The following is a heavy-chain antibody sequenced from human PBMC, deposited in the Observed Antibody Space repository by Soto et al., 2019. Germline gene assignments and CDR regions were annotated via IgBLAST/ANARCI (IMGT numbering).Heavy chain of an antibody. Sequence: GGSLSFSCAATGFTFSVYAMTWVRQAPGKGLEWVSAVTANGGSTYSADSVKGRFTISRDNSKNTLFLQMNSLRAEDTAVYYCASLGVGDWANYYYYYGMDVWGQGTTVTVSS. CDR3: ASLGVGDWANYYYYYGMDV. CDR1: GFTFSVYA. CDR2: VTANGGST. D-gene: IGHD2-21*02. J-gene: IGHJ6*02. V-gene: IGHV3-23*01.